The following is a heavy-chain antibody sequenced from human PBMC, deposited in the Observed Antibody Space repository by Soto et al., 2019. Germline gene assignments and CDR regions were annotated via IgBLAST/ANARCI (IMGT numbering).Heavy chain of an antibody. Sequence: GGSLRLSCAASGFTFSSYSMNWVRQAPGKGLEWVSSISSSSSYIYYADSVKGRFTISRDNAKNSLYLQMNSLRAEDTAVYYCATLYARRIRFLEWMTAPDAFDIWGQGTMVTVSS. D-gene: IGHD3-3*01. J-gene: IGHJ3*02. V-gene: IGHV3-21*01. CDR1: GFTFSSYS. CDR3: ATLYARRIRFLEWMTAPDAFDI. CDR2: ISSSSSYI.